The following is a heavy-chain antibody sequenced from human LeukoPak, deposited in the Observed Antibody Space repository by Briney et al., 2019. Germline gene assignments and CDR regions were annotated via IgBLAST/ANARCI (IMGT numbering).Heavy chain of an antibody. J-gene: IGHJ4*02. V-gene: IGHV1-24*01. Sequence: ASVKVSCKVSGYTLTELSMHWVRQAPGKGLEWMVGFDPEDGETIYAQKFQGRVTMTEDTSTDTAYMELSSLRSEDTAVYYCATGRFGDPATPPTDNWGQGTLVTVSS. D-gene: IGHD3-10*01. CDR2: FDPEDGET. CDR1: GYTLTELS. CDR3: ATGRFGDPATPPTDN.